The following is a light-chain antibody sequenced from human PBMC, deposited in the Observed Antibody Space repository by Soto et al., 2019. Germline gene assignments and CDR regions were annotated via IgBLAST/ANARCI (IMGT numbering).Light chain of an antibody. CDR2: SNS. CDR3: QSFDRGLGGVV. V-gene: IGLV1-40*01. CDR1: SSNLGAGYV. J-gene: IGLJ2*01. Sequence: QCVLTQPPSVSGAPGQRVTISCTGTSSNLGAGYVVHWYQQLPGTAPKLIIYSNSDRPSGVPDRFSGSKSGTSASLVITGLQAEDEADYYCQSFDRGLGGVVFGGGTKVTVL.